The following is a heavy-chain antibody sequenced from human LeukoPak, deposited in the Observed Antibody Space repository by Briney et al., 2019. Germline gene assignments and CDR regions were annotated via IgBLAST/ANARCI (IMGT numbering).Heavy chain of an antibody. J-gene: IGHJ4*02. CDR3: AKEQQLVDNYFDY. CDR1: GFTFSSYA. CDR2: ISGSGGST. V-gene: IGHV3-23*01. D-gene: IGHD6-13*01. Sequence: GGSLRLSRAASGFTFSSYAMSWVRQAPGKRLEWVSAISGSGGSTYYADSVKGRLTISRDNSKNMLYLQMNSLRAEDTAVYYCAKEQQLVDNYFDYWGQGTLVTVSS.